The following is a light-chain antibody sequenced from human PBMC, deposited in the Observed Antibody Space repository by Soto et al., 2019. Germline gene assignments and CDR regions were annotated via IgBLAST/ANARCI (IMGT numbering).Light chain of an antibody. V-gene: IGLV2-14*01. CDR3: SSYTSSSNYV. CDR1: GSDVGGYDY. CDR2: DVT. J-gene: IGLJ1*01. Sequence: QSVLTPPSSVCGSPGQSITISCTATGSDVGGYDYVSWYQHHPGKAPKVMIYDVTNRPSGVSNRFSGSKSGNTASLTISGLLAEAEADYYCSSYTSSSNYVFGTGTKVTVL.